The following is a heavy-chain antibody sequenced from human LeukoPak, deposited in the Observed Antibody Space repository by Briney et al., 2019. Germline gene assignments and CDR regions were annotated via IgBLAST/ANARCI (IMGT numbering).Heavy chain of an antibody. Sequence: GGSLRLSCAASGFTFSSYWMHWVRQAPGKGLVWVSRINSDGSSTSYADSVKGRFTISRDNAKNTLYLQMSSLRAEDTAVYYCARARGTVIGAFDIWGQGTMVTVSS. J-gene: IGHJ3*02. CDR3: ARARGTVIGAFDI. V-gene: IGHV3-74*01. CDR1: GFTFSSYW. CDR2: INSDGSST. D-gene: IGHD4-17*01.